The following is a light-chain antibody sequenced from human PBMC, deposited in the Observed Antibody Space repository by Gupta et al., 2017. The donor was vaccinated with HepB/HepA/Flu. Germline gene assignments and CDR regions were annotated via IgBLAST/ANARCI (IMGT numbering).Light chain of an antibody. Sequence: EIVLTQSPATLSLSPGERATLSCRASQSISSYLAWYQQEPGQAPGLLIYDASNRATGIPARFSGRGSGTDFTPTISSLEPEDFAVYYCQQSSSWPLTFGPGTKVD. CDR3: QQSSSWPLT. CDR2: DAS. CDR1: QSISSY. V-gene: IGKV3-11*01. J-gene: IGKJ3*01.